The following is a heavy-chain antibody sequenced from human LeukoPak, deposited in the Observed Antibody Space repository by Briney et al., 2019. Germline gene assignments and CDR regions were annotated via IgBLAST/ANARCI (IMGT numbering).Heavy chain of an antibody. V-gene: IGHV3-30*02. J-gene: IGHJ4*02. Sequence: GGSLRLSCAASGFTFSSYGMHWVRQAPGKGLEWVAFIRYDGSNKYYADSVKVRFTISRDNSKNTLYLQMNSLRAEATAVYYCAKDQGFGELPYYYFDYWGQGTLVTVSS. CDR3: AKDQGFGELPYYYFDY. CDR1: GFTFSSYG. CDR2: IRYDGSNK. D-gene: IGHD3-10*01.